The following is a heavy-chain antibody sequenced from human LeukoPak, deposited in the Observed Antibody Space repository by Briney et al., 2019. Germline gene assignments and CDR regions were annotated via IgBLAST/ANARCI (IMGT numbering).Heavy chain of an antibody. CDR3: ARVGGGSFEAFDI. J-gene: IGHJ3*02. CDR1: GGSISSYY. CDR2: INHSGST. V-gene: IGHV4-34*01. D-gene: IGHD2-15*01. Sequence: SETLSLTCTVSGGSISSYYWSWIRQPPGKGLEWIGEINHSGSTNHNPSLKSRVTMSVDTSKNQFSLKLSSVTAADTAVYYYARVGGGSFEAFDIWGQGTMVTVSS.